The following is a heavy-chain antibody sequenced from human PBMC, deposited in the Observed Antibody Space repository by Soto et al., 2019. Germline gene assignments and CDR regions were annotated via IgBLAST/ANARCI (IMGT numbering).Heavy chain of an antibody. CDR3: ARDSIAVFDY. J-gene: IGHJ4*02. CDR2: IHNSGSA. CDR1: GVSVSSGNYY. D-gene: IGHD2-15*01. V-gene: IGHV4-61*03. Sequence: QVQLQESGPGLVKPSETLSLTCTVSGVSVSSGNYYWTWIRQPPGKGLEWIGYIHNSGSADYNPSLKSRVTISVDTSKNHVSLRLSSVTAADTAVYYCARDSIAVFDYWGQGTLVTVSS.